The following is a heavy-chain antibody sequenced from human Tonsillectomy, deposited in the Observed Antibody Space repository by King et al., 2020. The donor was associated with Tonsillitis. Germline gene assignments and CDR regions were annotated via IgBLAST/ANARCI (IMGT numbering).Heavy chain of an antibody. CDR2: INRNSGSI. CDR1: GFTFDDYA. Sequence: VQLVESGGGLVQPGRSLRLSCAVSGFTFDDYAMHWVRQAPGKGLEWVSAINRNSGSIVCSASVKGRFTISRDNAKNSLYLEMRSLRPEETALYYCAKDFSNDLDYDYGIDVWGQGTTVTVSS. D-gene: IGHD1-1*01. V-gene: IGHV3-9*01. J-gene: IGHJ6*02. CDR3: AKDFSNDLDYDYGIDV.